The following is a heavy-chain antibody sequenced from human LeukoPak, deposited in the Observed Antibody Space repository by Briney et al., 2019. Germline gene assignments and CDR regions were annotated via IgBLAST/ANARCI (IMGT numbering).Heavy chain of an antibody. V-gene: IGHV4-34*01. CDR3: ARGLRYCSSTSCYLYYYYYGMDV. D-gene: IGHD2-2*01. J-gene: IGHJ6*02. CDR2: INHSGST. Sequence: SETLFLTCAVYGGSFSGYYWSWIRQPPGKGLEWIGEINHSGSTNYNPSLKSRVTISVDTSKNQFSLKLSSVTAADTAVYYCARGLRYCSSTSCYLYYYYYGMDVWGQGTTVTVSS. CDR1: GGSFSGYY.